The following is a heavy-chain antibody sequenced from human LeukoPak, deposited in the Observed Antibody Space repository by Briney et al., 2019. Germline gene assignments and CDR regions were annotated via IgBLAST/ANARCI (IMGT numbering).Heavy chain of an antibody. CDR2: INPSGGST. CDR1: GYAFTGYC. D-gene: IGHD3-10*01. J-gene: IGHJ4*02. Sequence: ASVKVSCKASGYAFTGYCMHWVRQAPGQGLEWLGIINPSGGSTSYAQKFQGRVTMTRDTSTSTVYMELSSLRSEDTAVYYCARGAELWFGELSYSDYWGQETLVTASS. V-gene: IGHV1-46*01. CDR3: ARGAELWFGELSYSDY.